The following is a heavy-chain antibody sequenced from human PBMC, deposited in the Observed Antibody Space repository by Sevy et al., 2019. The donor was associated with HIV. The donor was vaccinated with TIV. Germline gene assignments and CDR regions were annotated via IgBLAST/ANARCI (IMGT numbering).Heavy chain of an antibody. CDR2: IYYSGST. J-gene: IGHJ5*02. Sequence: SETLSLTCSVSGGSVTSGSYYWSWLRQPPGKGLEWIGYIYYSGSTNYNPSLKTRVSISVDTSKSQCSLKVTSVTAADTAIYYCARLGQTMEGALWVDPWGQGTLFTVSS. D-gene: IGHD3-10*01. V-gene: IGHV4-61*01. CDR3: ARLGQTMEGALWVDP. CDR1: GGSVTSGSYY.